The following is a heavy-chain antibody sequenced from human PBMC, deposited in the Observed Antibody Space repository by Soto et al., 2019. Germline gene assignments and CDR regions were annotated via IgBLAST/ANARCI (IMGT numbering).Heavy chain of an antibody. V-gene: IGHV4-38-2*01. CDR3: RSSTSCYDESCLDV. CDR2: HYQIGST. Sequence: TLSLTCAVSPCSLSGDNHWARTRKNPGRGLEWIGSHYQIGSTHYNTSLKSQGTISVDTSKSHFSLELSSVTAADTAIYYCRSSTSCYDESCLDVWGQGTMVTVSS. D-gene: IGHD2-2*01. CDR1: PCSLSGDNH. J-gene: IGHJ6*02.